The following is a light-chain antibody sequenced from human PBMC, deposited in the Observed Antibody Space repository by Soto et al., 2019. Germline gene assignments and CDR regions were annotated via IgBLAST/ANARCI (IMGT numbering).Light chain of an antibody. CDR2: DAS. Sequence: LHITQSPSPLSASVGDRVAIACLASQSISSWLAWYQQKPGEAPKLLIYDASSLPRGVPSRFSGSGSGTEFTLTISSMQPDDFATFYCQQYNGYSRTFGQGTKVDIK. J-gene: IGKJ1*01. CDR3: QQYNGYSRT. V-gene: IGKV1-5*01. CDR1: QSISSW.